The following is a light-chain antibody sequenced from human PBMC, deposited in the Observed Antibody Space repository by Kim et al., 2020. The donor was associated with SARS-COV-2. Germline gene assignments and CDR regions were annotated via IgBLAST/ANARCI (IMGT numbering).Light chain of an antibody. CDR2: TDD. Sequence: GQMVTISCSGSSSNIGSNTVNWYQQFPGTAPKLLIDTDDRRPSGVSDRVSCSKSGTSASLAISGLQSEDEADYYCATWDDSLDVWMFGGGTQLTVL. J-gene: IGLJ3*02. CDR3: ATWDDSLDVWM. CDR1: SSNIGSNT. V-gene: IGLV1-44*01.